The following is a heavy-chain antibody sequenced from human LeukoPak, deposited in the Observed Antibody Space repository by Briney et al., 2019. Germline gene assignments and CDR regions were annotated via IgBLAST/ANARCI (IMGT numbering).Heavy chain of an antibody. CDR2: INSDGSAT. CDR1: GFTFSSHW. D-gene: IGHD3-22*01. V-gene: IGHV3-74*01. Sequence: GGSLRLSCAASGFTFSSHWMHWVHQVPGKGLEWVSRINSDGSATYYADSVNGRFTISRDNAKNTLYLQMNRLRAEDTAVYYCARPYCYDTSGCCPGFDYWGQGTLVTVSS. CDR3: ARPYCYDTSGCCPGFDY. J-gene: IGHJ4*02.